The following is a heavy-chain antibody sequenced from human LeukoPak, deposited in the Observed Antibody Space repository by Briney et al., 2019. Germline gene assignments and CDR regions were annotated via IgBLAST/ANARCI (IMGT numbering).Heavy chain of an antibody. V-gene: IGHV3-74*01. CDR1: GGSISSSSA. CDR3: ARGIDYYASGSSDWFDP. Sequence: ETLSLTCTVSGGSISSSSAYWGWIRQPPGKGLVWVSRINSDGSSTSYADSVKGRFTNSRDNAKNTVYLQMDSLRAEDTAVYYCARGIDYYASGSSDWFDPWGQGTLGTVSS. D-gene: IGHD3-10*01. J-gene: IGHJ5*02. CDR2: INSDGSST.